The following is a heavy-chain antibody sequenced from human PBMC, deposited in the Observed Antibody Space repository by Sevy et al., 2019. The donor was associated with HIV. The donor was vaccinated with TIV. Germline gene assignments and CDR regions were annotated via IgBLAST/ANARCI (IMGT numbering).Heavy chain of an antibody. Sequence: SETLSLTCTVSGGSISSYYWSRIRQPPRKGLEWIGYIYYSRSTNYNPSLKSRVTISVDTSKNQFSLKLSSVTAADTAMYYCARRSRYCSSTSCREGYYYYMDVWGKGTTVTVSS. CDR1: GGSISSYY. V-gene: IGHV4-59*01. J-gene: IGHJ6*03. CDR2: IYYSRST. D-gene: IGHD2-2*01. CDR3: ARRSRYCSSTSCREGYYYYMDV.